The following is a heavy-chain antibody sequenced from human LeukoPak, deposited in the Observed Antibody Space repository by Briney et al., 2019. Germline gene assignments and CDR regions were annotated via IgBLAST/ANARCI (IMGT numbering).Heavy chain of an antibody. J-gene: IGHJ6*03. CDR1: GFTFSSYS. V-gene: IGHV3-48*01. CDR2: ISSSSSSI. D-gene: IGHD2-21*02. Sequence: GGSLRLSCAASGFTFSSYSMNWVRQAPGKGLEWVSYISSSSSSIYYADSVKGRFTISRDNAKNSLYLQMNSLRAEDTAVYYCARGDRYYYYMDVWGKGTTVTVPS. CDR3: ARGDRYYYYMDV.